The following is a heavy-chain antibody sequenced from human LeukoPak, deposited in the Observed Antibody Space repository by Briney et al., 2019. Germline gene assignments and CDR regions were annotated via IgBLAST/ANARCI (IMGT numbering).Heavy chain of an antibody. J-gene: IGHJ4*02. V-gene: IGHV1-69*13. Sequence: ASVKVSCKASGGTFSSYAISWVRQAPGPGLEWMGGIIPIFGTANYAQKFQGRVTITADESTSTAYMELSSLRSEDTAVYYCARGFVSGYYDKYYFDYWGQGTLVTVSS. D-gene: IGHD3-3*01. CDR2: IIPIFGTA. CDR1: GGTFSSYA. CDR3: ARGFVSGYYDKYYFDY.